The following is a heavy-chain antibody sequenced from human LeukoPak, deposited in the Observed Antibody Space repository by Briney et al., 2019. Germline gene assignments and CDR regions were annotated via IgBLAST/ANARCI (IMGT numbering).Heavy chain of an antibody. CDR1: GGSILTTNW. CDR2: VHLSGAS. CDR3: ARESGAFSPFGF. D-gene: IGHD1-26*01. J-gene: IGHJ4*02. Sequence: SGTLSLACAVSGGSILTTNWWSWVRQPPGKGLEWIGEVHLSGASNYNPSLKSRVSMSIDKSRNQLSLELTSVTAADTAIYYCARESGAFSPFGFWGQGTLVTVSS. V-gene: IGHV4-4*02.